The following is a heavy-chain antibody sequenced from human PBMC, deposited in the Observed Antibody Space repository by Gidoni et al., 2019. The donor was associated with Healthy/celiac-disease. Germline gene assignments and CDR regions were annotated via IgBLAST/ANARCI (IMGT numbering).Heavy chain of an antibody. Sequence: EVQLVESGGGLVQPGGSLRLSWAPSGFTFSSNSMNWARQAPGKGLEWVSYISSSSSTIYYADSVKGRFTISRDNAKNSLYLQMNSLRDEDTAVYDCARQNYNDYYGSGSYYFDAFDIWGQGTMVTVSS. D-gene: IGHD3-10*01. V-gene: IGHV3-48*02. CDR3: ARQNYNDYYGSGSYYFDAFDI. CDR2: ISSSSSTI. CDR1: GFTFSSNS. J-gene: IGHJ3*02.